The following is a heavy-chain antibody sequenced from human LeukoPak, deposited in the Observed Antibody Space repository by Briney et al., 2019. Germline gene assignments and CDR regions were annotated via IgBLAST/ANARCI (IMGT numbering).Heavy chain of an antibody. D-gene: IGHD3-3*01. V-gene: IGHV4-34*01. CDR1: GGSFSGYY. CDR3: ARGSRITIFGVAHNAFDI. CDR2: INHSGST. Sequence: SETLSLTRAVYGGSFSGYYWSWIRQPPGKGLEWIGEINHSGSTNYNPSLKSRVTISVDTSKNQFSLKLSSVTAADTAVYYCARGSRITIFGVAHNAFDIWGQGTMVTVSS. J-gene: IGHJ3*02.